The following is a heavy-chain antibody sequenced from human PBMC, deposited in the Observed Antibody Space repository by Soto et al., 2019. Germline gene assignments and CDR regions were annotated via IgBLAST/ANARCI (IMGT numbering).Heavy chain of an antibody. J-gene: IGHJ5*02. CDR1: GYSISRGYY. V-gene: IGHV4-38-2*02. CDR3: ARVPYHYARGTYRPRWFDP. Sequence: KSSETLSLTCTVSGYSISRGYYWGWIRQPPGKGLQWIGTIYHDGTTYSNPSLNGRVTISVSTSQNRFSLTLRSVTAADTAVYYCARVPYHYARGTYRPRWFDPWGQGTLVTV. CDR2: IYHDGTT. D-gene: IGHD3-16*02.